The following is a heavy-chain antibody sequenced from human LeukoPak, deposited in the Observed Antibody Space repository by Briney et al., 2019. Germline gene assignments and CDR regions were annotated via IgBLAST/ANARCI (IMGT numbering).Heavy chain of an antibody. V-gene: IGHV3-23*01. CDR2: ISGSGDTT. CDR1: GFTFSNYA. D-gene: IGHD2-15*01. Sequence: GGSLRLSCAASGFTFSNYAMSWVRQAPGGGLEWVSAISGSGDTTFHADSVKGRFTTSRDNSKNTLSLQMSGLRVEDSAVYFCAKDTSAWWYHRAYMNVWGTGTTVIVSS. J-gene: IGHJ6*03. CDR3: AKDTSAWWYHRAYMNV.